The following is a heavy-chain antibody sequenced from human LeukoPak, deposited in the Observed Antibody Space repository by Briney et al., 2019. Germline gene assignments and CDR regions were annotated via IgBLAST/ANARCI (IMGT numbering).Heavy chain of an antibody. CDR1: GFTFSSYA. CDR2: IDGSGNST. V-gene: IGHV3-23*01. J-gene: IGHJ4*02. CDR3: ARELSLEVTAPGDYFDY. D-gene: IGHD2-21*02. Sequence: GGSLRLSCAASGFTFSSYAMSWVRQAPGKGLEWVSVIDGSGNSTYYADSVKGRFTISRDNSKSTLYLQMNSLRSEDTAVYYCARELSLEVTAPGDYFDYWGQGTLVTVSS.